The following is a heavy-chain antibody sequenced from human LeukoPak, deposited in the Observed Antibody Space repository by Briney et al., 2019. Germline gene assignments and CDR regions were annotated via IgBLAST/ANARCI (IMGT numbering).Heavy chain of an antibody. J-gene: IGHJ4*02. CDR1: GYTFTGYY. CDR3: ARDLGSGSHEPVSYYFDY. CDR2: INPNSGGT. V-gene: IGHV1-2*02. D-gene: IGHD3-10*01. Sequence: ASVKVSCKASGYTFTGYYMHWVRQAPGQGLEWMGWINPNSGGTNYAQKFQGRVTMTRDTSISTVYMELSRLRSDDTAVYYCARDLGSGSHEPVSYYFDYWGQGTLVTVSS.